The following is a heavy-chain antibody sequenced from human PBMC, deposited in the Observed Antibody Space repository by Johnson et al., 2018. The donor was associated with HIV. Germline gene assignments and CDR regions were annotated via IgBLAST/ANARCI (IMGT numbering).Heavy chain of an antibody. CDR3: AKAPTRIAARDAFDI. CDR1: GFTFSSYG. V-gene: IGHV3-33*06. J-gene: IGHJ3*02. Sequence: RLVESGGGVVQPGRSLRLSCAASGFTFSSYGMHWVRQAPGKGLEWVAVIWYDGSNKYYADSVKGRFTISRDNSKNTLYLQMNSLRAEDTAVYYCAKAPTRIAARDAFDIWGQGTMVTVSS. D-gene: IGHD6-13*01. CDR2: IWYDGSNK.